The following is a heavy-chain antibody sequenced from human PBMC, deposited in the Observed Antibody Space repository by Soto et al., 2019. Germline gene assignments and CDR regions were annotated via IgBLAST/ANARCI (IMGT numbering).Heavy chain of an antibody. Sequence: PVGSLRLSCAASGFTFGDYAMHWVRQAPGKGLEWVSGISWNGGSIGYADSVKGRFTISRDNAENSLYLQMNSLRAEDTALYYCAKDIFIGSYYYDSSGRAFDIWGLGTMVTVSS. CDR2: ISWNGGSI. V-gene: IGHV3-9*01. CDR3: AKDIFIGSYYYDSSGRAFDI. D-gene: IGHD3-22*01. J-gene: IGHJ3*02. CDR1: GFTFGDYA.